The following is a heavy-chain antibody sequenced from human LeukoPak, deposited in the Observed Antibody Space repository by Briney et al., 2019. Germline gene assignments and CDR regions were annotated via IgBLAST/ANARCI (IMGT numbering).Heavy chain of an antibody. V-gene: IGHV4-59*01. D-gene: IGHD2-8*01. Sequence: SETLSLTCTVSGASISSSYWNWIRQPPGKGLEWIGYIYYTGTTNYNPSLKSRVTISVDMSKNQVSLKLSSVTAADTAMYYCTRDNGIRGWFDPWGQGTLVTVSS. CDR2: IYYTGTT. CDR1: GASISSSY. J-gene: IGHJ5*02. CDR3: TRDNGIRGWFDP.